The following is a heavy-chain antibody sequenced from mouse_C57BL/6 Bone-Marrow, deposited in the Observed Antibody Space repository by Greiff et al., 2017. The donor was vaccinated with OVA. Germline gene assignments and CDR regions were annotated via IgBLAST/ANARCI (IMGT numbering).Heavy chain of an antibody. CDR1: GFNIKNTY. V-gene: IGHV14-3*01. D-gene: IGHD1-1*01. Sequence: EVQLQQSVAELVRPGASVKLSCTASGFNIKNTYMHWVKQRPEQGLEWIGRIDPANDNTKYAPKFQGKATMTADTASNTAYLQLSSLSSEDTAVYCGAGGNFGSSFCAMDYWGQGTSVTVSS. J-gene: IGHJ4*01. CDR2: IDPANDNT. CDR3: AGGNFGSSFCAMDY.